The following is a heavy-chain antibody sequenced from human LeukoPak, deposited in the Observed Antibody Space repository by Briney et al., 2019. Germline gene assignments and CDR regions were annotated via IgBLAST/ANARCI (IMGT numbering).Heavy chain of an antibody. J-gene: IGHJ4*02. V-gene: IGHV4-30-2*01. CDR1: GGSISSGGYY. CDR2: IYHSGST. Sequence: SETLSLTCTVSGGSISSGGYYWSWILQPPGKGLEWIGYIYHSGSTYYNPSLKSRVTISVDRSKNQFSLKLSSVTAADTAVYYCARDLWFGELSGGFDSWGLGTLVTVS. D-gene: IGHD3-10*01. CDR3: ARDLWFGELSGGFDS.